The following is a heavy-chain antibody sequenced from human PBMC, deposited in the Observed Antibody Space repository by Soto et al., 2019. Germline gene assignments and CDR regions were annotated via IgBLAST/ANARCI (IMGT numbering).Heavy chain of an antibody. CDR1: GGSISGGGFS. D-gene: IGHD6-13*01. J-gene: IGHJ1*01. CDR3: VKDESINWYSGHFRH. V-gene: IGHV3-9*01. CDR2: INWNSGSI. Sequence: LSLTCAVSGGSISGGGFSWSWIRQPPGKGLEWVSGINWNSGSIGYGDSVKGRFAISRDNAKNSLHLQMNSLSAEDTAFYYCVKDESINWYSGHFRHWGQGTLVTVSS.